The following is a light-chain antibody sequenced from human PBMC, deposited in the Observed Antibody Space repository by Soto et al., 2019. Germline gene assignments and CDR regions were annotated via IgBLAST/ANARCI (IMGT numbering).Light chain of an antibody. CDR2: TAC. CDR1: QSITSF. CDR3: QRYLRSPRT. J-gene: IGKJ1*01. Sequence: EIVLTQSPGTLSLSPGERATLSCRASQSITSFLAWYRQKPGQAPRLLIYTACNRATGIPDRFSASGLGTEFTLTISRLEREDFALYYCQRYLRSPRTFGQGTKVDI. V-gene: IGKV3-20*01.